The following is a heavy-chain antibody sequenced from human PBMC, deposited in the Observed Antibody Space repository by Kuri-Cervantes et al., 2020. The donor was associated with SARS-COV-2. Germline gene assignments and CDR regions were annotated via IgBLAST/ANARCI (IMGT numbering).Heavy chain of an antibody. CDR1: GGTFSSYA. CDR3: ARNSQRGSSGYYRGSD. CDR2: IIPIFGTA. Sequence: SVKVSCKASGGTFSSYAISWVRQAPGQGLEWMGGIIPIFGTANYAQKFQGRVTITADESTSTVYMELSSLRSEDTAVYYCARNSQRGSSGYYRGSDWGQGTLVTVSS. J-gene: IGHJ4*02. V-gene: IGHV1-69*13. D-gene: IGHD3-22*01.